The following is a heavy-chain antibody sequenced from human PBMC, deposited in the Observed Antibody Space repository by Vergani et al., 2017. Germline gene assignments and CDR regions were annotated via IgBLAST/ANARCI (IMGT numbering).Heavy chain of an antibody. CDR3: ARGYKYDNSGYYYYLPDY. J-gene: IGHJ4*02. CDR1: GFTFSSYS. D-gene: IGHD3-22*01. CDR2: ISSRSTYT. V-gene: IGHV3-21*01. Sequence: EVQLVESGGGLVKPGGSLILSCAASGFTFSSYSMNWVRQAPGKGLEWVSSISSRSTYTYYADSVKGRFTISRDNAKSSLYLQMNSLRADDTAVYYCARGYKYDNSGYYYYLPDYWGQGTLVTVSS.